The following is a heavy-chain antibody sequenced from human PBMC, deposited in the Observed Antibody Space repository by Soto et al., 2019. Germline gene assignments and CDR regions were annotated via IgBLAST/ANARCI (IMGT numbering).Heavy chain of an antibody. Sequence: GGSLRLSCAASEFTFSNYAMHWVRQAPGKGLQWLAVISYDGNNKYYADSVEGRFTISRDNSKNTVYLRMNSLRLEDTAVYYCARGPSYSDSYFDHWGQGTLVTVSS. CDR1: EFTFSNYA. V-gene: IGHV3-30*03. J-gene: IGHJ4*02. CDR3: ARGPSYSDSYFDH. D-gene: IGHD4-17*01. CDR2: ISYDGNNK.